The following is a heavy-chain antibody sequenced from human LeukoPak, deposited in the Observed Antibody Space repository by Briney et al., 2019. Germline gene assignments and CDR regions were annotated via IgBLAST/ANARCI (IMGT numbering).Heavy chain of an antibody. J-gene: IGHJ4*02. CDR1: GYTFTGYY. Sequence: AASVKVSCKASGYTFTGYYMHWVRQAPGQGLEWMGWINPNSGGTNYAQKFQGRVTMTRDTSISTAYMELSRLRSDDTAVYYCARERGSVIYYDSSGSLNYWGQGTLVTVSS. D-gene: IGHD3-22*01. CDR3: ARERGSVIYYDSSGSLNY. CDR2: INPNSGGT. V-gene: IGHV1-2*02.